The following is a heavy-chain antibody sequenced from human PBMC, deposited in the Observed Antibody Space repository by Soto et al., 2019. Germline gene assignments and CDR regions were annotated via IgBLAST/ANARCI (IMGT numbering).Heavy chain of an antibody. CDR2: IYTSGST. Sequence: KPSETLSLTCTVSGGSISSYYWSWIRQPTGKGLEWIGRIYTSGSTNYNPSLKSRVTMSVDTSKNQFSLKLSSVTAADTAVYYCAREQYSYGSYYYYYGMDVWGQGTTVTVSS. CDR1: GGSISSYY. V-gene: IGHV4-4*07. D-gene: IGHD5-18*01. CDR3: AREQYSYGSYYYYYGMDV. J-gene: IGHJ6*02.